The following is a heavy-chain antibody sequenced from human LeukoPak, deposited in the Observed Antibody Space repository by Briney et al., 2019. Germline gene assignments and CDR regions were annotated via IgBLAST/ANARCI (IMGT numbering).Heavy chain of an antibody. Sequence: GASVKVSCTVSGYTLTELSMHWVRQAPGKGLEWMGGFDPEDGETIYAQKFQGRVTMTEDTSTDTAYMELSSLGSVDTVVYYCARDRGGYCSGGSCYSSFSDYWGQGTLVTVSS. CDR3: ARDRGGYCSGGSCYSSFSDY. CDR1: GYTLTELS. J-gene: IGHJ4*02. CDR2: FDPEDGET. V-gene: IGHV1-24*01. D-gene: IGHD2-15*01.